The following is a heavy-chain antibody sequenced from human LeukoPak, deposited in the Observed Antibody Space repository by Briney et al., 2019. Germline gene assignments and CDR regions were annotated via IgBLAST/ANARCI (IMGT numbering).Heavy chain of an antibody. Sequence: GGSLRLSCAASGFTFDDYGMSWVRQAPGKGLEWVSGINWNGGSTGSADSVKGRFTISRDNSKNSLYLQMNSLSAEDTALYHCARVQAGDTGTGGGFDPWGQGTLVIVSS. D-gene: IGHD5-18*01. V-gene: IGHV3-20*01. J-gene: IGHJ5*02. CDR3: ARVQAGDTGTGGGFDP. CDR2: INWNGGST. CDR1: GFTFDDYG.